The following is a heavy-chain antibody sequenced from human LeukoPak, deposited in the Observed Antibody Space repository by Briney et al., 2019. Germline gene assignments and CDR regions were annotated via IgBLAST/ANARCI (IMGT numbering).Heavy chain of an antibody. CDR3: ARDGKGFWSGYYLN. J-gene: IGHJ4*02. V-gene: IGHV4-38-2*02. Sequence: SETLSLTCTVSGYSISSGYYWGWIRQPPGKGLEWIGSIYHSGSTYYNPSLKSRVTISVDTSKNQSSLKLSSVTAADTAVYYCARDGKGFWSGYYLNWGQGTLVTVSS. CDR2: IYHSGST. CDR1: GYSISSGYY. D-gene: IGHD3-3*01.